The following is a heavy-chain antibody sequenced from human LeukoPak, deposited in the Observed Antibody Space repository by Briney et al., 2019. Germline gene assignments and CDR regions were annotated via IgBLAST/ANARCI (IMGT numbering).Heavy chain of an antibody. CDR3: ARGKDGVWAFDI. V-gene: IGHV3-74*01. D-gene: IGHD3-16*01. Sequence: GGSLRLSCGASGFTFSSYWMHWVRHAPGKGLVGVSRINSDGSSTTYADSVKGRVTISRDNAKNTLYLQMNSLRAEDTSVYYCARGKDGVWAFDIWGQGTMVTVSS. CDR2: INSDGSST. CDR1: GFTFSSYW. J-gene: IGHJ3*02.